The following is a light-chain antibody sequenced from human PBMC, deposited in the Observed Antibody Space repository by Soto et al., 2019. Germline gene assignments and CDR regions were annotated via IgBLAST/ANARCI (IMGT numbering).Light chain of an antibody. V-gene: IGKV1-39*01. J-gene: IGKJ4*01. Sequence: DIQMTQSPSSLSVSLGVRVTITCRARQRISNFLNWVQHKPGNAPKVLISAASTLQSGVPPRFSGSESGTDFTLTISSLQPEDSSSYYCQQYYNSVLTFGGGTKVEIK. CDR3: QQYYNSVLT. CDR1: QRISNF. CDR2: AAS.